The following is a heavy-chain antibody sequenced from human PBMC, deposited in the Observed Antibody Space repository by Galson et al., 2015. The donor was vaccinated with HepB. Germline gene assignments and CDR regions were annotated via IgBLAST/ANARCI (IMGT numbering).Heavy chain of an antibody. CDR3: ARGLTDSRLFDY. Sequence: SGAEVKKPKDPLKISCKASGYSFTNYWIAWVRQMPGEGLEWMGIIYPRDSDSRYSPSFQGQVTISADKSINTAYLQWSSLKASDTAIYYCARGLTDSRLFDYWGQGTLVTVSS. J-gene: IGHJ4*02. V-gene: IGHV5-51*01. D-gene: IGHD1-14*01. CDR2: IYPRDSDS. CDR1: GYSFTNYW.